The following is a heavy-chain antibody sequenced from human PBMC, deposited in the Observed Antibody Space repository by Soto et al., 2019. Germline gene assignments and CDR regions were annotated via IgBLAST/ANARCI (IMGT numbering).Heavy chain of an antibody. CDR1: GYTFSSYA. CDR2: INAGNGDT. V-gene: IGHV1-3*01. J-gene: IGHJ3*01. Sequence: QVQLVQSGAEVKKPGASVKVSCKASGYTFSSYAIHWVRRAPGQRLEWMGWINAGNGDTKYSQKFQGRVTITRDKSASTAYMYLSSLRSKDTAVYYCARDGPFDAFDLWGQGTLVTVSS. CDR3: ARDGPFDAFDL.